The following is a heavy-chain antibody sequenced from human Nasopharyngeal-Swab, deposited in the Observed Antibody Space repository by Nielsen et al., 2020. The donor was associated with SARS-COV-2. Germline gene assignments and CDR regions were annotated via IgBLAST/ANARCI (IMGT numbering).Heavy chain of an antibody. D-gene: IGHD5-12*01. CDR3: ARVYSGLVVATLA. J-gene: IGHJ5*02. Sequence: GESLKISCAASGFTFSSYEMNWVRQAPGKGLEWVSYISSSGSTIYYADSVKGRFTISRDNAKNSLYQQMNSLRAEDTAVYYCARVYSGLVVATLAWGQGTLVTVSS. CDR1: GFTFSSYE. CDR2: ISSSGSTI. V-gene: IGHV3-48*03.